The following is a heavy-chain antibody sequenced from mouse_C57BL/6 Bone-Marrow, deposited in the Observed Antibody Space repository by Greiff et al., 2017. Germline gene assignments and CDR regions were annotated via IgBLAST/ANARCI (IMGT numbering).Heavy chain of an antibody. CDR1: GFTFSSYG. D-gene: IGHD1-1*01. CDR2: ISSGGSYT. V-gene: IGHV5-6*01. CDR3: ARHALYGSSHWYFDV. J-gene: IGHJ1*03. Sequence: EVQVVESGGDLVKPGGSLKLSCAASGFTFSSYGMSWVRQTPDKRLEWVATISSGGSYTYYPDSVKGRFTISRDNAKNTLYLQMSSLKSEDTAMYYCARHALYGSSHWYFDVWGTGTTVTVSS.